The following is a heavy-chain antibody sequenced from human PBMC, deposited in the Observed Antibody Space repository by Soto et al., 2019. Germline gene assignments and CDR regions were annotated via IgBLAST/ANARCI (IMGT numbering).Heavy chain of an antibody. D-gene: IGHD2-2*01. CDR3: ARPDIVVVPAAIFSEGLGMDV. CDR2: ISSSGSTI. V-gene: IGHV3-48*03. CDR1: GFTFSSYE. Sequence: GGSLRLSCAASGFTFSSYEMNWVRQAPGKGLEWVSYISSSGSTIYYADSVKGRFTISRDNAKNSPYLQMNSLRAEDTAVYYCARPDIVVVPAAIFSEGLGMDVWGQGTTVTVSS. J-gene: IGHJ6*02.